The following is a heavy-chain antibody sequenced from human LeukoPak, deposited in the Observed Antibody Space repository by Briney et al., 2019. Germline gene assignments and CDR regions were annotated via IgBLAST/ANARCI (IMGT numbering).Heavy chain of an antibody. J-gene: IGHJ5*01. V-gene: IGHV3-7*01. Sequence: GGSLRLSCAASGFTFSSYLMNWVRQAPGKGLEWVANIKRDGNEKNYVDSVKGRFSISRDNAKSSLYLQMDSLRAEDTAVYYCAKEGAYPIITYDSWGQGALVTVSS. D-gene: IGHD3-10*01. CDR1: GFTFSSYL. CDR3: AKEGAYPIITYDS. CDR2: IKRDGNEK.